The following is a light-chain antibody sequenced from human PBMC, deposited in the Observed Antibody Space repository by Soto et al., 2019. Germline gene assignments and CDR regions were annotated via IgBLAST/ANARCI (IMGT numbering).Light chain of an antibody. CDR2: DAS. CDR3: QQYNSYSQT. J-gene: IGKJ1*01. CDR1: QSISSW. V-gene: IGKV1-5*01. Sequence: DIQMTKSPSTLSASVGDRVTITCRASQSISSWLAWYQQKPGKAPKLLIYDASSLESGVPSRFSGSGSGTEFTLTICSLQPDDFATYYCQQYNSYSQTFGQGTKVEIK.